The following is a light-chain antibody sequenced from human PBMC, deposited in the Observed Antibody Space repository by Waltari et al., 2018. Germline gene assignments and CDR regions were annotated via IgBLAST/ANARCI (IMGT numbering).Light chain of an antibody. Sequence: DIQITQSPSSLSASVGGTCTITCRASQSIGNFLIWYQQKRGNAPKLLIYAASILQSGVPSRFSGSGSGTDFTLTISSLQPEDFATYYCQQSYPTPFTFGPGTKVDIK. CDR3: QQSYPTPFT. J-gene: IGKJ3*01. CDR2: AAS. V-gene: IGKV1-39*01. CDR1: QSIGNF.